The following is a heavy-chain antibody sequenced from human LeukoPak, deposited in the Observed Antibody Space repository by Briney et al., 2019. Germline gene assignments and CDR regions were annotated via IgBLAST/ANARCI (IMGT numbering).Heavy chain of an antibody. CDR3: ARSYFSVGAFDI. CDR2: VYHSGST. V-gene: IGHV4-38-2*01. CDR1: GYSIRTGYY. Sequence: KPSETLSLTCDVSGYSIRTGYYWGWVRQPPGKDLEWIGSVYHSGSTYYNPSLQSPVNILVDTSKNQFSLSLTSVTAADTAVYYCARSYFSVGAFDIWGQGTMVTVSS. D-gene: IGHD2/OR15-2a*01. J-gene: IGHJ3*02.